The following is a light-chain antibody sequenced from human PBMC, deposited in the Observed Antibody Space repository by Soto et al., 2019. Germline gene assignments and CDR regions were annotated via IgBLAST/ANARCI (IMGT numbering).Light chain of an antibody. CDR2: DVS. CDR1: SSDVGGYNY. J-gene: IGLJ2*01. V-gene: IGLV2-14*01. Sequence: QSVLTQPASVSGSPGQSITISCTGTSSDVGGYNYVSWYQQHPGKAPKLMIYDVSNRPSGVSNRFSGSKSGNTASLPISGLQAEDEADYYCSSYTSSSTLVFGGGTQLTVL. CDR3: SSYTSSSTLV.